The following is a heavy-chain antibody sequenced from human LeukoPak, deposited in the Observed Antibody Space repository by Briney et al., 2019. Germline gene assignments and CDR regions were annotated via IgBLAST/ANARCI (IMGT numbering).Heavy chain of an antibody. J-gene: IGHJ6*02. Sequence: GGSLRLSCAAPGFNFRTYGMHWVRQAPGKGLEWMAFISSDGSKKSYVDSVKGRLIISRDNSKNTVNLQMNGLRLEDTAVYYCAKSQAPHGRDYFHAMDVWGQGTTVTVS. D-gene: IGHD4-17*01. V-gene: IGHV3-30*18. CDR1: GFNFRTYG. CDR3: AKSQAPHGRDYFHAMDV. CDR2: ISSDGSKK.